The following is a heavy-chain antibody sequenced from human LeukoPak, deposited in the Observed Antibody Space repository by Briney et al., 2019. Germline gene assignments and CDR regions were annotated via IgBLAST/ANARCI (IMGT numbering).Heavy chain of an antibody. Sequence: GGSLRLSCAASGFTFSSYSMNWVRQAPGKGLEWVSSISSSSYIYYADSVKGRFTISRDNAKNSLYLQMNGLRDEDTAMYYCARDAYCIGECHYFFDYWGQGTLVTVSS. CDR3: ARDAYCIGECHYFFDY. V-gene: IGHV3-21*01. J-gene: IGHJ4*02. CDR1: GFTFSSYS. D-gene: IGHD2-21*01. CDR2: ISSSSYI.